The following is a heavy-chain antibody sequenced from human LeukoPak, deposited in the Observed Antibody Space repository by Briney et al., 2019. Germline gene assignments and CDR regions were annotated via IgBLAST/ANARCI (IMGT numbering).Heavy chain of an antibody. J-gene: IGHJ4*02. D-gene: IGHD3-22*01. CDR2: IFYSGST. V-gene: IGHV4-59*01. Sequence: SETLSLTCTVSGGSISGYYWSWIRQPPGKGLEWIGYIFYSGSTNYNPSLNSRVTISVDMSKNQFSLKLSSVTAADTAVYYCARDYYDSSGFSYFDSWGRGTLVTVSS. CDR3: ARDYYDSSGFSYFDS. CDR1: GGSISGYY.